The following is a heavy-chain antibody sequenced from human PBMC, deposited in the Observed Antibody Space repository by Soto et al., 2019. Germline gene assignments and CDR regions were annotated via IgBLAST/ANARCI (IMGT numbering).Heavy chain of an antibody. CDR1: GYSFTSYW. D-gene: IGHD6-13*01. Sequence: EVQLVQSGAEVKKPGESLRISCKGSGYSFTSYWISWVRQMPGKGLEWMGRIDPSDSYTNYSPSFQAHDTISADKSISTAYLQWSRLKASDTAMYYCARRSQYNYDMDVLGQGATVTVSS. CDR2: IDPSDSYT. J-gene: IGHJ6*02. CDR3: ARRSQYNYDMDV. V-gene: IGHV5-10-1*01.